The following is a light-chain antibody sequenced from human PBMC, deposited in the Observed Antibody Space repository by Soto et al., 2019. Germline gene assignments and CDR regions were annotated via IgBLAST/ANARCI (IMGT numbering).Light chain of an antibody. CDR3: AAWDDSLNAHYV. CDR2: SNN. Sequence: QSVLTQPPSASGTPGQRVTISCSGSSSNIGSNTVNWYQQLPGTAPKLLIYSNNQRPSGVPDRFSCSTSGTSASLAISGLQSEDEDDYYCAAWDDSLNAHYVFGTGTKLTVL. V-gene: IGLV1-44*01. J-gene: IGLJ1*01. CDR1: SSNIGSNT.